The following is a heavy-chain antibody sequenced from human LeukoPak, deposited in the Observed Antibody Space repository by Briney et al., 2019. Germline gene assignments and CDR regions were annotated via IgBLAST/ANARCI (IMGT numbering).Heavy chain of an antibody. CDR3: ARENSDTYYDSSGYRKKYNWFDP. V-gene: IGHV1-2*02. CDR2: INPNSGGT. J-gene: IGHJ5*02. D-gene: IGHD3-22*01. Sequence: GASVKVSCKASGYTFTGYYMHWVRQAPGQGLEWMGWINPNSGGTNYAQKFQGRVTMTRDTSISTAYMELSRLRSDDTAVYYCARENSDTYYDSSGYRKKYNWFDPWGQGTLVTVSS. CDR1: GYTFTGYY.